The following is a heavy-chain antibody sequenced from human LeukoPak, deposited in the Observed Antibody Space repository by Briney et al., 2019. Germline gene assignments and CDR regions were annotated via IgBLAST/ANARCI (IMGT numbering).Heavy chain of an antibody. D-gene: IGHD6-6*01. CDR3: ARDHSSSPFDY. CDR1: GFTVSSYG. Sequence: GGSLRLSCAASGFTVSSYGMHWVRQAPGKGLEWVAVIWYDGSNKYYADSVKGRFTISRDNSKNTLYLQMNSLRAEDTAVYYCARDHSSSPFDYWGQGTLVTVSS. V-gene: IGHV3-33*08. CDR2: IWYDGSNK. J-gene: IGHJ4*02.